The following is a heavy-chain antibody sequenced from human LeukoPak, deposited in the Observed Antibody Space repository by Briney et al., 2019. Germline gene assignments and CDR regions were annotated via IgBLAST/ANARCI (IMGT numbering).Heavy chain of an antibody. CDR1: GDTVSSNSAA. V-gene: IGHV6-1*01. CDR3: ARGSYTSTWF. J-gene: IGHJ4*02. CDR2: TYYRSKLYT. D-gene: IGHD6-13*01. Sequence: SQSLSLTCALSGDTVSSNSAAWSWIRKSPSRGLEWLGRTYYRSKLYTEYAVSVKSRITINPDTSKNQFSLQLNSVTPEDTAVYYCARGSYTSTWFWGQGTLVTVSS.